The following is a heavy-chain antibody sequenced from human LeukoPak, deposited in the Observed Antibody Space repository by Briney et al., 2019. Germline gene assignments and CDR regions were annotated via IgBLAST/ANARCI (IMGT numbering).Heavy chain of an antibody. Sequence: AAVKVFCESSVYSFTDYYIHWVRQAPGQGLVWMGWLNPKRCGANCAQEFEGRVDMVRDASLSTVYRALSSLSSGDTAVCYCAIDMMNLSSYYHMDVWGKGTTVTVSS. CDR3: AIDMMNLSSYYHMDV. D-gene: IGHD3-16*01. J-gene: IGHJ6*03. CDR2: LNPKRCGA. CDR1: VYSFTDYY. V-gene: IGHV1-2*02.